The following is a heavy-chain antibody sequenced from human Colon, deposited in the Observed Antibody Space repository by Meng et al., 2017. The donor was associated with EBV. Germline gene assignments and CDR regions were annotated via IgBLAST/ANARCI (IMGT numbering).Heavy chain of an antibody. CDR2: IYHSGST. V-gene: IGHV4-4*02. Sequence: QGQLQRSGPGLVKPSEPLSLTCAVSGGSISSVYWWTWVRQSPGKGLEWIGEIYHSGSTNYNPSLKSRVTISVDKSKNQFSLKLTSVTAADTAVYYCARGGYYSFDYWGQRTLVTVSS. CDR3: ARGGYYSFDY. D-gene: IGHD5-18*01. J-gene: IGHJ4*02. CDR1: GGSISSVYW.